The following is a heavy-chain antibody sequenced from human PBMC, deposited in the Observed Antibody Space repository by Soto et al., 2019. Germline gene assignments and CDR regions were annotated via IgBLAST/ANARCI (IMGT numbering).Heavy chain of an antibody. V-gene: IGHV4-34*01. CDR3: ARVTYYYGSGSYWRDY. CDR2: INHSGST. D-gene: IGHD3-10*01. J-gene: IGHJ4*02. Sequence: LSLTCSVYGGSFSGYYWSWIRQPPGKGLEWIGEINHSGSTNYNPSLKSRVTISVDTSKNQFSLKLSSVTAADTAVYYCARVTYYYGSGSYWRDYWGQGTLVTVSS. CDR1: GGSFSGYY.